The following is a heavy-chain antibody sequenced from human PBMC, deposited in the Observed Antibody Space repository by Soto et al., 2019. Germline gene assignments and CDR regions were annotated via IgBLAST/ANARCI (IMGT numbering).Heavy chain of an antibody. CDR2: IIPMFNIT. CDR1: GGTFISYV. CDR3: ARWPTVSRPTYGMDV. D-gene: IGHD4-4*01. Sequence: QVLLVQSGALVKNPVSSVKVSCKASGGTFISYVYNWVRQAPGQGLEWMGGIIPMFNITNFAQKFQGRITITADESTTTAYMELSSLRSEDTAVYYCARWPTVSRPTYGMDVWGQGTTVTVSS. V-gene: IGHV1-69*01. J-gene: IGHJ6*02.